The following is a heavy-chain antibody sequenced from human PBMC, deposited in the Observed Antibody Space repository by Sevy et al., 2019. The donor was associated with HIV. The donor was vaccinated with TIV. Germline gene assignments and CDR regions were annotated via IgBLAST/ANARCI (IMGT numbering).Heavy chain of an antibody. V-gene: IGHV3-23*01. CDR2: ISGTGDYT. CDR3: AKKMGGGSGMAFLVDF. Sequence: GGSLRLSCAASGFTFNSFAMGWVRQAPGKGLDWISVISGTGDYTYYADSVKGRFTISRDNSKNTLFLQMNSLRAEDTAIFYCAKKMGGGSGMAFLVDFWGQGTLATVSS. J-gene: IGHJ4*02. D-gene: IGHD5-18*01. CDR1: GFTFNSFA.